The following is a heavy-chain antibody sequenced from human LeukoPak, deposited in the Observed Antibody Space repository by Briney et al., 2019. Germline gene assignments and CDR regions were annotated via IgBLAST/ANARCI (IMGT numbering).Heavy chain of an antibody. D-gene: IGHD4-17*01. Sequence: PGGSLRLSCAASGFAVTRSYMTWVRQAPGKGLEWVSVISSGGSTYYADSVEGRFTISRDNSKNTLYLQMNILTAEDTAVYYCARSPYADHFDYWGQGTLVTVSS. CDR3: ARSPYADHFDY. CDR1: GFAVTRSY. CDR2: ISSGGST. V-gene: IGHV3-53*01. J-gene: IGHJ4*02.